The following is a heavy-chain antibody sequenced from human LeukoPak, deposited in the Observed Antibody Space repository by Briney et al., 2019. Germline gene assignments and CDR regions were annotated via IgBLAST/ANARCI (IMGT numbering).Heavy chain of an antibody. CDR2: INWNGGST. CDR3: ARRRVTVVRGVDITSYYFDF. V-gene: IGHV3-20*04. CDR1: GFTFSSYA. J-gene: IGHJ4*02. D-gene: IGHD3-10*01. Sequence: GGSLRLSCAASGFTFSSYAMSWVRQAPGKGLEWVSGINWNGGSTGYADFVRGRFTISRDNAKNSLYLQMNSLRAEDTALYYCARRRVTVVRGVDITSYYFDFWGQGTQVTVSS.